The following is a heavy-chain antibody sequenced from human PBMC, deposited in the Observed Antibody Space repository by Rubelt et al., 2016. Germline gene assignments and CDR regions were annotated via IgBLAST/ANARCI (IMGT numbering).Heavy chain of an antibody. CDR1: GGSINNKAW. J-gene: IGHJ4*02. D-gene: IGHD5-12*01. V-gene: IGHV4-4*02. CDR3: ARDLEDIAKVVD. CDR2: IFHSGST. Sequence: QVQLQESGPGLVKPSETLSLTCTVSGGSINNKAWNSWVRQPPGKGLEWIGEIFHSGSTNYNPSLKSRIIVSIDNSKNLFSLTLTSVTAADTAVYYCARDLEDIAKVVDWGQGILVTVSS.